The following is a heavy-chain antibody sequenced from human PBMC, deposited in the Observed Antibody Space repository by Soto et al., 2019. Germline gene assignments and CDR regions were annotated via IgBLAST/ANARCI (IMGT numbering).Heavy chain of an antibody. Sequence: GGSLRLSCAASGFTFSSYSMNWVRQAPGKGLEWVSSISSSSSYIYYAESVKGRFTISRDNAKNSLYLQMNSLRAEDTAVYYCARVGCSGGSCYSESYYYYYMDVWGKGTTVTVSS. V-gene: IGHV3-21*01. CDR2: ISSSSSYI. CDR3: ARVGCSGGSCYSESYYYYYMDV. CDR1: GFTFSSYS. D-gene: IGHD2-15*01. J-gene: IGHJ6*03.